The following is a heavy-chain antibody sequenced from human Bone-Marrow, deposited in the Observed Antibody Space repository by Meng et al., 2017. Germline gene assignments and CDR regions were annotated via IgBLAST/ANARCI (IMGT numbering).Heavy chain of an antibody. CDR3: ARESSGSPLDY. D-gene: IGHD1-26*01. CDR1: GDSVSSTSAA. Sequence: QVQLQQSGPGLVKPSQTLSLTCTSSGDSVSSTSAAWHWIRRSPSRGLEWLGRTYYRSRWYTDYAVSVKSRININPDTTENHFSLQLNSVTPEDTAVYYCARESSGSPLDYWGRGTLVTVSS. J-gene: IGHJ4*02. CDR2: TYYRSRWYT. V-gene: IGHV6-1*01.